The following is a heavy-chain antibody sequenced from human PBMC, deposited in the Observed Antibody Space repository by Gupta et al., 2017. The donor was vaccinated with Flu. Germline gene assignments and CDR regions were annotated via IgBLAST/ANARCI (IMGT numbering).Heavy chain of an antibody. Sequence: QVQLVESGGGVVQPGRSLRLSCAASGFTFSSYGMHWVRQAPGKGLEWVAVIWYDESNKYYADSVKGRFTISRDNSKNTLYLQMNSLRAEDTAVYYCARGQVGATPYNWFDPWGQGTLVTVSS. CDR2: IWYDESNK. V-gene: IGHV3-33*01. D-gene: IGHD1-26*01. CDR1: GFTFSSYG. CDR3: ARGQVGATPYNWFDP. J-gene: IGHJ5*02.